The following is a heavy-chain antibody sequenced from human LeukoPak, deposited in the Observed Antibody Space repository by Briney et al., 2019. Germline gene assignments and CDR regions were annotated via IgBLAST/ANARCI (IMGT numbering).Heavy chain of an antibody. J-gene: IGHJ4*02. CDR1: GYTFTGYY. CDR3: AREAAYYDSTGYLYY. CDR2: INPNSGGT. V-gene: IGHV1-2*02. D-gene: IGHD3-22*01. Sequence: ASVTVSRKASGYTFTGYYMHWVRQAPGQGLEWMGWINPNSGGTNYAQKFQGRVTMTRDTSISTAYMELSRLRSDDTAVYYCAREAAYYDSTGYLYYWGQGTLVTASA.